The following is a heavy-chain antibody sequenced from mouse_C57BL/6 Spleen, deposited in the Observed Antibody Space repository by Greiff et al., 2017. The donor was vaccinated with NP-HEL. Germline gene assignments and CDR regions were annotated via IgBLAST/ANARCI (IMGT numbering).Heavy chain of an antibody. CDR2: INPSSGYP. CDR1: GYTFTSYW. D-gene: IGHD4-1*01. Sequence: VMLVESGAELAKPGASVKLSCKASGYTFTSYWMHWVKQRPGQGLEWIGYINPSSGYPKYNQKFKDKATLTADKSSSTAYMQLRSLTYEDSAVYYGARRCGTSYAMDYLGQVTSVTVSS. V-gene: IGHV1-7*01. CDR3: ARRCGTSYAMDY. J-gene: IGHJ4*01.